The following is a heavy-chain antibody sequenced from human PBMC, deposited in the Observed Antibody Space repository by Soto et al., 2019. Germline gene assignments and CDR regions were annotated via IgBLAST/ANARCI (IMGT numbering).Heavy chain of an antibody. CDR3: AKSLRITMIVVVLDAFDI. CDR2: ISGSGGST. V-gene: IGHV3-23*01. J-gene: IGHJ3*02. CDR1: GFTVSSYA. Sequence: GSLRLSCAASGFTVSSYAMSWVRQAPGKGLEWVSAISGSGGSTYYADSVKGRFTISRDNSKNTLYLQMNSLRAEDTAVYYCAKSLRITMIVVVLDAFDIWGQGTMVTVSS. D-gene: IGHD3-22*01.